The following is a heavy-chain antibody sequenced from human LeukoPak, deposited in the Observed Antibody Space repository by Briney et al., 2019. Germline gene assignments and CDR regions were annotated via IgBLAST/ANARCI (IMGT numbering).Heavy chain of an antibody. Sequence: GGSLRLSCAASGFTFSTYTMNWVRQAPGKGLEWVSSISSSSSYIYYADSVKGRLTISRDNAKNSLYLRMNSLRAEDTAVYYCARKLYDSSGYSYDWGQGTLVTVSS. CDR3: ARKLYDSSGYSYD. CDR2: ISSSSSYI. J-gene: IGHJ4*02. V-gene: IGHV3-21*01. D-gene: IGHD3-22*01. CDR1: GFTFSTYT.